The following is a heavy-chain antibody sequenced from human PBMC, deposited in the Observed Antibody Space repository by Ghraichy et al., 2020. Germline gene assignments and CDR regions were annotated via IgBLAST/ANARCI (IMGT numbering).Heavy chain of an antibody. CDR3: ARGNWEDAFDI. D-gene: IGHD1-26*01. V-gene: IGHV3-53*01. CDR1: GFTVSSNY. CDR2: IYSGGNT. J-gene: IGHJ3*02. Sequence: GESLNISCAASGFTVSSNYMSWVRQAPGKGLEWVSVIYSGGNTYYADSVKGRFTISRDNSKNTLYLQMNSLRAEDTAVYYCARGNWEDAFDIWGQGTLVTVSS.